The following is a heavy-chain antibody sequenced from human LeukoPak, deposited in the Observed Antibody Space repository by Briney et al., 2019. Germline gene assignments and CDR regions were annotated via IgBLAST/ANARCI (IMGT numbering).Heavy chain of an antibody. Sequence: GGSLRLSCADSRFTFSSYAMTWVRQAPGKGLEWVSTISGSGSSTYYADSVKGRLTISRDNAKNTLYLQTNSLRAEDTAVYYCARGGSSWSAFDIWGQGTMVIVSS. D-gene: IGHD6-13*01. V-gene: IGHV3-23*01. CDR3: ARGGSSWSAFDI. CDR1: RFTFSSYA. CDR2: ISGSGSST. J-gene: IGHJ3*02.